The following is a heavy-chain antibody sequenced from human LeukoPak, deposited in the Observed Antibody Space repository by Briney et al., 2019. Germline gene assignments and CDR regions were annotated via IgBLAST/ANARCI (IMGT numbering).Heavy chain of an antibody. CDR2: IYSGGST. D-gene: IGHD4-23*01. V-gene: IGHV3-53*04. CDR3: ASSNYGGKQLDY. J-gene: IGHJ4*02. Sequence: GGSLRLSCAASGFTFSSYAMSWVRQAPGKGLEWVSVIYSGGSTYYADSVKGRFTISRHNSKNTLYLQMNSLRAEDTAVYYCASSNYGGKQLDYWGQGTLVTVSS. CDR1: GFTFSSYA.